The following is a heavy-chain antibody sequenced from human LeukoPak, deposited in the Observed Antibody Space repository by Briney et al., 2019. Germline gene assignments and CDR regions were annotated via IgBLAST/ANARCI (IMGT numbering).Heavy chain of an antibody. J-gene: IGHJ5*02. V-gene: IGHV3-30*18. Sequence: PGGSLRLSCAASGFTFSSYGMHWVRQAPGKGLEWVAVISYDGSNKYYADSVKGRFTISRDNSKNTLYLQMNSLRAEDTAVYYCAKVGGSGSDGWFDPWGQGTLVTVSS. CDR2: ISYDGSNK. CDR3: AKVGGSGSDGWFDP. D-gene: IGHD3-10*01. CDR1: GFTFSSYG.